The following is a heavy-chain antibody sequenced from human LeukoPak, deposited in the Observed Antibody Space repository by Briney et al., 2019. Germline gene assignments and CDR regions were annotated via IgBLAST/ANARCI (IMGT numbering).Heavy chain of an antibody. CDR2: IYSGGST. V-gene: IGHV3-66*01. CDR3: ARVMVGALVAFDI. D-gene: IGHD1-26*01. J-gene: IGHJ3*02. CDR1: GFTVSSNY. Sequence: PGGSLRLSCAASGFTVSSNYMSWVRQAPGKGLEWVSVIYSGGSTYYADSVKGRFTISRDNAKNSLYLQMNSLRAEDTAVYYCARVMVGALVAFDIWGQGTMVTVSS.